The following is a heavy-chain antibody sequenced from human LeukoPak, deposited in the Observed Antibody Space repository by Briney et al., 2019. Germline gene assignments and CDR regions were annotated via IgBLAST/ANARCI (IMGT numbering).Heavy chain of an antibody. CDR3: ARSYSNPDAFDI. D-gene: IGHD2-15*01. J-gene: IGHJ3*02. Sequence: GGSLRLSCAASGFTFSSYNMNWVRQAPGKGLEWVSSISSSSSYIYYADSVKGRFTISRDNAKNSLYLQMNSLRAEDTAVYYCARSYSNPDAFDIWGQGTMVTVSS. V-gene: IGHV3-21*01. CDR2: ISSSSSYI. CDR1: GFTFSSYN.